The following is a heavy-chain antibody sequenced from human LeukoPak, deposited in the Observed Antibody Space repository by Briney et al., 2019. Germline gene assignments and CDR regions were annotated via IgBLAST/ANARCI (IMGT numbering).Heavy chain of an antibody. CDR1: GFTFSGYS. D-gene: IGHD3-22*01. Sequence: GGSLRLSCAASGFTFSGYSMNWVRQVLGKGLEWVSYISSSSSTIYYADSVKGRFTISRDNAKNSLYLQMNSLRDEDTAVYYCASDKTYYYDSSGYYLDAFDIWGQGTMVTVSS. CDR3: ASDKTYYYDSSGYYLDAFDI. CDR2: ISSSSSTI. J-gene: IGHJ3*02. V-gene: IGHV3-48*02.